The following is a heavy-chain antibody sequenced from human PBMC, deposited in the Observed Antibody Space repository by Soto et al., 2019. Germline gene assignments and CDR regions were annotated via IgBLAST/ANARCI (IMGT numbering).Heavy chain of an antibody. V-gene: IGHV5-10-1*01. CDR3: ARLGRTIAVAGPDAFDI. Sequence: GEALKSSCKGSGYSFTSYWISWVRQMPGKGLEWMGRIDPSDSYTNYSPSFQGHVTISADKSISTAYLQWSSLKASDTAMYYCARLGRTIAVAGPDAFDIWGQGTMVTVSS. CDR2: IDPSDSYT. J-gene: IGHJ3*02. D-gene: IGHD6-19*01. CDR1: GYSFTSYW.